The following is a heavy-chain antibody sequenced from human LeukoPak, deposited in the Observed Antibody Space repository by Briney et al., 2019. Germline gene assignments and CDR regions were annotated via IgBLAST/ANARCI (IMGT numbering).Heavy chain of an antibody. CDR3: ARDRASPYSSSWYGSDY. CDR2: ISSSSSYI. J-gene: IGHJ4*02. V-gene: IGHV3-21*01. D-gene: IGHD6-13*01. CDR1: GFTFSSYS. Sequence: GGSLRLSCAASGFTFSSYSMNWVRQAPGKGLEWVSSISSSSSYIYYADSVKGRFTISRDNAKNSLYLQMNSLRAEDTAVYYCARDRASPYSSSWYGSDYWGQGTLVTVSS.